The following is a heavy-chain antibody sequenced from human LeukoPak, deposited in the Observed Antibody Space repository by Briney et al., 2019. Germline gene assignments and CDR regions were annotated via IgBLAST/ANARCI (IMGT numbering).Heavy chain of an antibody. CDR3: ARSNHYYDSSGYFR. V-gene: IGHV3-21*01. D-gene: IGHD3-22*01. CDR1: GFTFSSYS. Sequence: GGSLRLSCAASGFTFSSYSMNWVRQAPGMGLEWVSSVSSSSSYIYYADSVKGRFTISRDNAKNSLYLQMNSLRAEDTAVYYCARSNHYYDSSGYFRWGQGTLVTVSS. J-gene: IGHJ4*02. CDR2: VSSSSSYI.